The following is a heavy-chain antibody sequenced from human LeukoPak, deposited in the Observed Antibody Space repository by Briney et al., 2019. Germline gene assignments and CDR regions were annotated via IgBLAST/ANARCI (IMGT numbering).Heavy chain of an antibody. V-gene: IGHV3-30-3*01. CDR3: ARDTSKDY. Sequence: GGSLRLSCAASGFTFSSYAMHWVRQAPGKGLGWVAVISYDGSNKYYADSVKGRFTISRDNSKNTLYLQMNSLRAEDTAVYYCARDTSKDYWGQGTLVTVSS. J-gene: IGHJ4*02. D-gene: IGHD1-1*01. CDR1: GFTFSSYA. CDR2: ISYDGSNK.